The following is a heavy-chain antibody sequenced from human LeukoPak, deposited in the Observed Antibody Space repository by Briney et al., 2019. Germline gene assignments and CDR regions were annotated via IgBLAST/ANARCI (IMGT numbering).Heavy chain of an antibody. CDR1: GGTSSSYA. V-gene: IGHV1-69*13. D-gene: IGHD3-22*01. Sequence: SVKVSCKASGGTSSSYAISWVRQAPGQGLEWMGGIIPIFGTANYAQKFQGRVTITADESTSTAYMELSSLRSEDTAVYYCARDRYYDSSGYYLIYFDYWGQGTLVTVSS. J-gene: IGHJ4*02. CDR3: ARDRYYDSSGYYLIYFDY. CDR2: IIPIFGTA.